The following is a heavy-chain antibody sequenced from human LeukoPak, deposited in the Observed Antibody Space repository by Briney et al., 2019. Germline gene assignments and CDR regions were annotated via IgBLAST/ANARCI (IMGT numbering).Heavy chain of an antibody. J-gene: IGHJ4*02. CDR3: ARGDYGSGWFVEY. CDR1: GGSFSGYY. CDR2: IYHTGST. D-gene: IGHD6-19*01. V-gene: IGHV4-34*01. Sequence: SETLSLTCAVYGGSFSGYYWTWIRQSPGKGLEWIGEIYHTGSTNFNPSLKSRVTMSMDTSKNQFSLNLRSVTAADTAVYYCARGDYGSGWFVEYWGQGTLVTVSS.